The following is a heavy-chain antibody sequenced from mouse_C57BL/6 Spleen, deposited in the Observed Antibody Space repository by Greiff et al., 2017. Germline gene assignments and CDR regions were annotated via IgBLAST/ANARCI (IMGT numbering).Heavy chain of an antibody. V-gene: IGHV1-26*01. D-gene: IGHD2-1*01. CDR3: ARDMGNYGY. CDR1: GYTFTDYY. Sequence: EVQLQQSGPELVKPGASVKISCKASGYTFTDYYMNWVKQSHGKSLEWIGDINPNNGGTSYNQKFKGKATLTVDKSSSTAYMELRSLTSEDSAVYYCARDMGNYGYWGQGTTLTVSS. J-gene: IGHJ2*01. CDR2: INPNNGGT.